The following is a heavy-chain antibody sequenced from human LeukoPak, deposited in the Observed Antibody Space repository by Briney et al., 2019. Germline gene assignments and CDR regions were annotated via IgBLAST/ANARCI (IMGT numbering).Heavy chain of an antibody. Sequence: ASVKVSCTPSGFTFTSSAMQWVRQARGQRLEWIGWIVVGSGNTNYAQKFQERVTITRDMSTSTAYMELSSLRSEDTAVYYCAAGAWIVGATGAFDIWGQGTMVTVSS. V-gene: IGHV1-58*02. CDR1: GFTFTSSA. CDR3: AAGAWIVGATGAFDI. CDR2: IVVGSGNT. D-gene: IGHD1-26*01. J-gene: IGHJ3*02.